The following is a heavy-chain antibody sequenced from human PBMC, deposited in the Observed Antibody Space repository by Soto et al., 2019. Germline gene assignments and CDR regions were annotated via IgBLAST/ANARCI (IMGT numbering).Heavy chain of an antibody. CDR2: ISYDGSNK. CDR3: ARENPQQLVHNYYYGMDV. D-gene: IGHD6-13*01. J-gene: IGHJ6*02. V-gene: IGHV3-30-3*01. Sequence: QVQLVESGGGVVQPGRSLRLSCAASGFTFSSYAMHWVRQAPGKGLEWVAVISYDGSNKYYADSVKGRFTISRDNSKNTLYLQMNSLRAEDTAVYYCARENPQQLVHNYYYGMDVWGQGTTVTVSS. CDR1: GFTFSSYA.